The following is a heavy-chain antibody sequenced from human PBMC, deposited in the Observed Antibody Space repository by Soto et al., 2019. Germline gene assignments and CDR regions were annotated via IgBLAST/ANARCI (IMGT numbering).Heavy chain of an antibody. CDR2: INAGNGNT. CDR1: GYTFTSYA. D-gene: IGHD3-10*01. Sequence: GASVKVSCKASGYTFTSYAMHWVRQAPGQRLEWMGWINAGNGNTKYSQKFQGRVTITRDTSASTAYMELSSLRSEDTAVYYCARDPSNSVLLWFGTSSYDAFDIWGQGTMVTVSS. V-gene: IGHV1-3*01. CDR3: ARDPSNSVLLWFGTSSYDAFDI. J-gene: IGHJ3*02.